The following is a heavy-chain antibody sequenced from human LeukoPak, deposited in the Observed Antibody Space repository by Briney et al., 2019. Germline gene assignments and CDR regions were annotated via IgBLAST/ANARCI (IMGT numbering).Heavy chain of an antibody. D-gene: IGHD6-13*01. CDR2: ISSSTSTI. CDR1: GFTFSRYS. Sequence: GGSLRLSCAASGFTFSRYSVNWVRQAPGKGLEWVSYISSSTSTIYYADSVKGRFTISRDNAKNSLYLQMNSLRAEDTAVYYCARDRVSGSSWYDVFDYWGQGTLVAVSS. CDR3: ARDRVSGSSWYDVFDY. V-gene: IGHV3-48*01. J-gene: IGHJ4*02.